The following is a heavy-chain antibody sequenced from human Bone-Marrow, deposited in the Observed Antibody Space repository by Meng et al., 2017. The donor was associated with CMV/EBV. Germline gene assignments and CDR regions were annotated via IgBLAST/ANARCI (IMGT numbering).Heavy chain of an antibody. CDR3: ARDLNYDFWSGYYPLYYYYGMDV. CDR1: GYTFTSYG. V-gene: IGHV1-18*01. D-gene: IGHD3-3*01. CDR2: ISAYNGNT. Sequence: VKVSCKASGYTFTSYGISWVRQAPGQGLEWMGWISAYNGNTNYAQKLQGRVTMTTDTSTSTAYMEPRSLRSDDTAVYYCARDLNYDFWSGYYPLYYYYGMDVWGQGTTVTVSS. J-gene: IGHJ6*02.